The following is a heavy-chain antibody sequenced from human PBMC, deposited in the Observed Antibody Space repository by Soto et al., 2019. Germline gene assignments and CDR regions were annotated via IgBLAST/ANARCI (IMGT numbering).Heavy chain of an antibody. J-gene: IGHJ4*02. Sequence: SETLSLTCFVSGGSISSSRFYWGWLRQPPGKGLEWIGSIYYSGNTFYYPSLKSRVSISVDTSKNQFSLKMSSVTAADTAVYYCARLGSTGNYPDYWGQGTLVTVSS. CDR3: ARLGSTGNYPDY. CDR1: GGSISSSRFY. CDR2: IYYSGNT. D-gene: IGHD1-7*01. V-gene: IGHV4-39*01.